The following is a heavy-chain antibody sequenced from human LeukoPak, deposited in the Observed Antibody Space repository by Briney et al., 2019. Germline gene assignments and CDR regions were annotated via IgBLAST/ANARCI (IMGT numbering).Heavy chain of an antibody. CDR3: ARATTYDILTGFSDY. CDR2: ISSSSSYI. Sequence: GGSLRLSCAASGFTFSSYSMNWVRQAPGKGLEWVSSISSSSSYIYYADSVKGRFTISRDNAKKSLYLQMNSLGAEDTAVYYCARATTYDILTGFSDYWGQGTLVTVSS. D-gene: IGHD3-9*01. J-gene: IGHJ4*02. V-gene: IGHV3-21*01. CDR1: GFTFSSYS.